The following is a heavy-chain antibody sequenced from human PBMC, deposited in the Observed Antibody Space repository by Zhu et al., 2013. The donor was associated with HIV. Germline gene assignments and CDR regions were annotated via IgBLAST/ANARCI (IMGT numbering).Heavy chain of an antibody. CDR1: GFTFSSSW. D-gene: IGHD4-17*01. Sequence: EVQLVESGGGLVQPGGSLRLSCAASGFTFSSSWMGWVRQAPGKGLEWVANIKQDESEKYYVDSVKGRFTVSRDNAKNSLYLQMNSLRAEDTAVYYCAREENDYGDYYDYWGQGTLVTVSS. V-gene: IGHV3-7*01. CDR2: IKQDESEK. CDR3: AREENDYGDYYDY. J-gene: IGHJ4*02.